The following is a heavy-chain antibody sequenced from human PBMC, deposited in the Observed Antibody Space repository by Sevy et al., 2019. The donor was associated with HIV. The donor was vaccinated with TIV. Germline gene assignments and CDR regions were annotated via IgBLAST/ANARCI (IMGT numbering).Heavy chain of an antibody. V-gene: IGHV3-21*01. Sequence: GGSLRLSCAASGFTFSSYIINWVRQAPGKGLEWVSSISNTGIYIYYADSVKGRFTISRDNAKTSLYLQMNSLRAEDTAVYYCARYEEDTTLVNAFDNWGQGTMVTVSS. CDR1: GFTFSSYI. CDR2: ISNTGIYI. J-gene: IGHJ3*02. D-gene: IGHD5-18*01. CDR3: ARYEEDTTLVNAFDN.